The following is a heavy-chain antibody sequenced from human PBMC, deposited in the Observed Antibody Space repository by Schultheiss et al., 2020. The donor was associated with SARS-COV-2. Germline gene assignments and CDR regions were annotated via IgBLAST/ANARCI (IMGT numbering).Heavy chain of an antibody. J-gene: IGHJ4*02. CDR2: IYYSGST. CDR3: ARGGGRVRYFDWLSPNYFDY. CDR1: GGSFSGYY. V-gene: IGHV4-34*01. D-gene: IGHD3-9*01. Sequence: SETLSLTCAVYGGSFSGYYWSWIRQPPGKGLEWIGYIYYSGSTYYNPSLKSRVTISVDTSKNQFSLKLSSVTAADTAVYYCARGGGRVRYFDWLSPNYFDYWGQGTLVTVSS.